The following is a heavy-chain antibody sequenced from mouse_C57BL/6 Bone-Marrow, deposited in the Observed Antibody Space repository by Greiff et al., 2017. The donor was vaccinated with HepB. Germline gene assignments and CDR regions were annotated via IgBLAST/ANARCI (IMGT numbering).Heavy chain of an antibody. CDR1: GYTFTSYG. CDR3: ASLYYGNYGWYFDV. V-gene: IGHV1-81*01. J-gene: IGHJ1*03. Sequence: QVQLQQSGAELARPGASVKLSCKASGYTFTSYGISWVKQRTGQGLEWIGEIYPRSGNTYYNEKFKGKATLTADKSSSTAYMELRSLTSEDSAVYFCASLYYGNYGWYFDVWGTGTTVTVSS. D-gene: IGHD2-1*01. CDR2: IYPRSGNT.